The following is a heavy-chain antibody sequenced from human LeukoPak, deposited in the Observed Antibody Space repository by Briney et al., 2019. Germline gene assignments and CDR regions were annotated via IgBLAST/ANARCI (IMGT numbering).Heavy chain of an antibody. Sequence: GGSLRLSCAASGFTFSTYNMNWVRQAPGKGLEWVSYISSSSSIIYYADSVKGRFTISRDNAKSSLYLQMNSLRDEDTAVYYCARDHYSRNDHWGQGTLVTVSS. J-gene: IGHJ4*02. CDR1: GFTFSTYN. V-gene: IGHV3-48*02. CDR2: ISSSSSII. CDR3: ARDHYSRNDH. D-gene: IGHD6-13*01.